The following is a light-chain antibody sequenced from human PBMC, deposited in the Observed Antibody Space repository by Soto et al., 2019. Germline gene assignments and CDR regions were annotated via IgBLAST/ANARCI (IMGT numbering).Light chain of an antibody. V-gene: IGKV3-15*01. CDR2: TAS. Sequence: MTQSPAIVSVSPGDRVTLSCRASQAISSNLAWYQLKPGQPPRLLFYTASARATVTSARFSCTGSGTEFTLTIIRLQSEDVAIYYCQQYHDWPPLTFGGGTTVQIK. CDR3: QQYHDWPPLT. CDR1: QAISSN. J-gene: IGKJ4*01.